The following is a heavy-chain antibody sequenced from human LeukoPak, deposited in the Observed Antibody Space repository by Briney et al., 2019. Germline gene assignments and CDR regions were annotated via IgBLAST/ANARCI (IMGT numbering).Heavy chain of an antibody. V-gene: IGHV3-23*01. CDR2: ISGSGGST. J-gene: IGHJ5*01. D-gene: IGHD1-14*01. Sequence: PGGSLRLSCAASGFTFSSYRMSWVRQAPGKGLEWVSGISGSGGSTYYADSLKGRFTISRDNSKDTLYVQRNSLRAEDTAVYYCARSYGTYNWFDSWGQGTLVTVSS. CDR3: ARSYGTYNWFDS. CDR1: GFTFSSYR.